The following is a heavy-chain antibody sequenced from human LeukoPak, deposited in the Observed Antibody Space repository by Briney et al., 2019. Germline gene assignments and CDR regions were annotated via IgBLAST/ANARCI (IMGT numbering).Heavy chain of an antibody. D-gene: IGHD3-22*01. J-gene: IGHJ4*02. CDR3: ASKFHYYDSSGYYL. Sequence: GGSLRLSCAASGFTFSSYSMNWVRQAPGKGLEWDSSISSSSSYIYYADSVKGRFTISRDNAKNSLYLQMNSLRAEGTAVYYCASKFHYYDSSGYYLWGQGTQVTVSS. CDR1: GFTFSSYS. CDR2: ISSSSSYI. V-gene: IGHV3-21*01.